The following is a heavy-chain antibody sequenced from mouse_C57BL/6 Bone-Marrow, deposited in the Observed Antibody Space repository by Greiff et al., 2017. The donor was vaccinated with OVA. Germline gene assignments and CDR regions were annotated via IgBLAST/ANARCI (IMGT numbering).Heavy chain of an antibody. D-gene: IGHD1-1*01. V-gene: IGHV5-4*03. CDR2: ISDGGSYT. J-gene: IGHJ2*01. CDR3: ARFITTVVAHYFDY. CDR1: GFTFSSYA. Sequence: EVKLMESGGGLVKPGGSLKLSCAASGFTFSSYAMSWVRQTPEKRLEWVATISDGGSYTYYPDNVKGRFTISRDNAKNNLYLQMSHLKSEDTAMYYCARFITTVVAHYFDYWGQGTTLTVSS.